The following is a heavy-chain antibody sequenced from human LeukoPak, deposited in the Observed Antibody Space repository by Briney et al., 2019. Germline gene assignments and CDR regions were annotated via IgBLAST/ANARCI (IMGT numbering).Heavy chain of an antibody. CDR1: RYTFTSYD. J-gene: IGHJ4*02. CDR2: MNPNTGRT. Sequence: GASVKVSCKASRYTFTSYDINWVREAAGQELEWVGWMNPNTGRTGFAQKFQGRLTLTRDTSISTAYMELSSLTSEDTAVYYCARLSQTPDYYSNGGYYYLGYWGQGTPVTVSS. CDR3: ARLSQTPDYYSNGGYYYLGY. D-gene: IGHD3-22*01. V-gene: IGHV1-8*01.